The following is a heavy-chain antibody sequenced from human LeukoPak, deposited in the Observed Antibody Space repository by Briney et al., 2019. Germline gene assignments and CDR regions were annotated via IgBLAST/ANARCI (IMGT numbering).Heavy chain of an antibody. CDR1: GFTFSSYG. V-gene: IGHV3-30*18. J-gene: IGHJ4*02. CDR2: ISYDGSNK. Sequence: GRSLRLSCAASGFTFSSYGMHWVRQAPGKGLEWVAVISYDGSNKYYADSVKGRFTISRDNSKNTLYLQMNSLRAEDTAVYYCAKEILNYFDYWGQGTLVTVSS. CDR3: AKEILNYFDY.